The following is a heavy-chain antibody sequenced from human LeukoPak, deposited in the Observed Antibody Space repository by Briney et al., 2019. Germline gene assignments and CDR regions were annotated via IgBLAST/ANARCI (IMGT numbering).Heavy chain of an antibody. CDR2: INSDGRST. CDR1: GFTFSGYW. D-gene: IGHD2-8*02. Sequence: PGGSLRLSCAASGFTFSGYWMYWVRQVPGKGLVWLSQINSDGRSTNYADSVKGRFTISRDNAKNTLFLQVSSLRAEDTAIYYCAKRTGSSEASFDYWGQGTLVTVSS. J-gene: IGHJ4*02. V-gene: IGHV3-74*01. CDR3: AKRTGSSEASFDY.